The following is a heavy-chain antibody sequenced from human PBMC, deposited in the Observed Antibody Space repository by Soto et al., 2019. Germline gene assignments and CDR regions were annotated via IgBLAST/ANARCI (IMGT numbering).Heavy chain of an antibody. CDR1: GGSISSYY. D-gene: IGHD3-22*01. CDR3: ARLHYYDGSGYYTDDY. Sequence: SETLSLTCIVSGGSISSYYWTWIRQPPGKGLEWIGYVYYSGSTNYNPSPKSRVTISVDTSKNQFSLNLNSVTAADTAVYYCARLHYYDGSGYYTDDYWGQGTLVTVSS. J-gene: IGHJ4*02. CDR2: VYYSGST. V-gene: IGHV4-59*01.